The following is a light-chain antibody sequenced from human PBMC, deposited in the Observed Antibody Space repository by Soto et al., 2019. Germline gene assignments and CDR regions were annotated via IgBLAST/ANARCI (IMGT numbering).Light chain of an antibody. CDR2: TAS. CDR3: QKYYSVPWS. CDR1: QGIGYK. Sequence: DIQMTQSPTSLSASVGDRVTITCRASQGIGYKLAWYQHKPGKVPKVLIYTASTLHSGAPSRFSGSGSGTEFTLTINSLQPEDVATYFCQKYYSVPWSFGQGTRVEI. V-gene: IGKV1-27*01. J-gene: IGKJ1*01.